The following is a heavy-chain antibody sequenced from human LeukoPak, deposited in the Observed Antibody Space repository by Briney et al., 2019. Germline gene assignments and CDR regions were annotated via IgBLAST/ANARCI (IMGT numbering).Heavy chain of an antibody. Sequence: ASVTVSCTASGSTFTSYGINWVRQATGQGLEWMGWMNPNSGDTGYAQKFQGRVSMTRNTSISTAYMELSSLRSEDTAVYYCARVSGGTSCYVGCYYYYGMDVWGQGTTVTVSS. D-gene: IGHD2-2*01. CDR1: GSTFTSYG. J-gene: IGHJ6*02. CDR2: MNPNSGDT. V-gene: IGHV1-8*01. CDR3: ARVSGGTSCYVGCYYYYGMDV.